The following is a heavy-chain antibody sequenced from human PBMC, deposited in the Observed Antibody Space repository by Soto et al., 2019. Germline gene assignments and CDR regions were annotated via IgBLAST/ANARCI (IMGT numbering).Heavy chain of an antibody. Sequence: ASVKVSCKASGYTLTTYAMHWVRQAPGQRLKWMGWINADNGNTKYSQKFQGRVTITRDTSASTAYMEVSSLRSEDTAVYYCARDLGPPCSSTSCFGAFDIWGQGTMVTVSS. CDR2: INADNGNT. CDR1: GYTLTTYA. J-gene: IGHJ3*02. V-gene: IGHV1-3*01. CDR3: ARDLGPPCSSTSCFGAFDI. D-gene: IGHD2-2*01.